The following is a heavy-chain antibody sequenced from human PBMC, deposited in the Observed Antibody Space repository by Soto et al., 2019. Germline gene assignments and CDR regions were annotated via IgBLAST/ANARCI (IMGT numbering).Heavy chain of an antibody. V-gene: IGHV3-23*01. D-gene: IGHD4-17*01. CDR3: ARKPGDGDYGGDYYYYYMDV. J-gene: IGHJ6*03. Sequence: GGSLRLSCAASGFTFSSYAMSWVRQAPGKGLEWVSAISGSGGSTYYADSVKGRFTISRDNSKNTLYLQMNSLRAEDTAVYYCARKPGDGDYGGDYYYYYMDVWGKGTTVTVSS. CDR1: GFTFSSYA. CDR2: ISGSGGST.